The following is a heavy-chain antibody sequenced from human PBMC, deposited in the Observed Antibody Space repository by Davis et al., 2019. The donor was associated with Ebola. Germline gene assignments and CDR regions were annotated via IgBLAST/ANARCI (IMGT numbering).Heavy chain of an antibody. D-gene: IGHD1-1*01. CDR3: ARSTRVPGAFDI. CDR2: MHTGGSA. Sequence: GESLKISCAASGFTFSSYAMSWVRQAPGKGLEWVSVMHTGGSAFYLDPVKGRFTISRDHSKNMVYLQMNSLTVEDTAVYYCARSTRVPGAFDIWGQGTVVTVSS. V-gene: IGHV3-23*03. J-gene: IGHJ3*02. CDR1: GFTFSSYA.